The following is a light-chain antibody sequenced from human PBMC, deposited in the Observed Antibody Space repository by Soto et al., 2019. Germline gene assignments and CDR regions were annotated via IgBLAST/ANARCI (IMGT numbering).Light chain of an antibody. J-gene: IGKJ1*01. V-gene: IGKV3-15*01. Sequence: EILMTQSPVTLSVSPGERATLSCRASQSVSSNLAWYQQKPGQAPSLLIYGAFTRATGIPARFSGTGSGTEFTLTISSLQSEDFAVYYSQQYGSSIHTFGHGTK. CDR3: QQYGSSIHT. CDR2: GAF. CDR1: QSVSSN.